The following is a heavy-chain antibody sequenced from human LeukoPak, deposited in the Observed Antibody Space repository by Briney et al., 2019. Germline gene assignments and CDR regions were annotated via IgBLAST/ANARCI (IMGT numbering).Heavy chain of an antibody. CDR1: GFTFSNYW. J-gene: IGHJ4*02. V-gene: IGHV3-7*01. CDR2: INEDGSEK. CDR3: ARDQGAAVDY. Sequence: GWSLRLSCAASGFTFSNYWMTWVRQAPGKGLEWVDNINEDGSEKFYVDSVKGRFTISRDNTKKSVYLQMNSLIAEDTALYYCARDQGAAVDYWGQGTLVTVSS. D-gene: IGHD6-13*01.